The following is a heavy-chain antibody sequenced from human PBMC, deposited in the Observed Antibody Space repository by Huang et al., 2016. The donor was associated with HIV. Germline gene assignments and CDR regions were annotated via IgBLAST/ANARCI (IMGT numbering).Heavy chain of an antibody. CDR2: ISSGGGTK. Sequence: EVQLVQSGGGLVKPGGSLNLSCEGSGSRFSDYSMNWVRQAPGKGLEWSSYISSGGGTKYYADSMKGRLIISRDNAKKSLYLQMSSLTDEDTAIYYCASASGLLFENKLDSWGQGALVTVSS. CDR3: ASASGLLFENKLDS. CDR1: GSRFSDYS. V-gene: IGHV3-48*02. D-gene: IGHD2-21*02. J-gene: IGHJ4*02.